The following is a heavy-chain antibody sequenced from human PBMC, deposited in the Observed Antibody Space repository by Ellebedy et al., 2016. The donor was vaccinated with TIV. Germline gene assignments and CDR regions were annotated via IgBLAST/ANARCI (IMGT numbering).Heavy chain of an antibody. D-gene: IGHD6-13*01. CDR1: GFTFSSYV. J-gene: IGHJ4*02. CDR3: AGDPSSGNNWYYYLNY. CDR2: ISISSSNI. V-gene: IGHV3-48*02. Sequence: GESLKISCAASGFTFSSYVMSWVRQAPGKGLEWVSYISISSSNIHYAESVKGRFTISRDNAKNSLYLQMNSLRDEYTAVYYCAGDPSSGNNWYYYLNYWGQGTLVTVSS.